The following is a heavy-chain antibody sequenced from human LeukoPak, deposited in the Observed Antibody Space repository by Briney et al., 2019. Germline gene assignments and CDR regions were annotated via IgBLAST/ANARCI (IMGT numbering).Heavy chain of an antibody. D-gene: IGHD3-10*01. CDR3: ARVYMGRGVRYFDY. CDR2: IYYSGST. V-gene: IGHV4-39*01. J-gene: IGHJ4*02. Sequence: SETLSLTCTVSGGSISSSSYYWGWIRQPPGKGLEWIGSIYYSGSTYYNPSLKSRVTISVDTSKNQFSLKLSSVTAADTAVYYCARVYMGRGVRYFDYWGQGTLVTVSS. CDR1: GGSISSSSYY.